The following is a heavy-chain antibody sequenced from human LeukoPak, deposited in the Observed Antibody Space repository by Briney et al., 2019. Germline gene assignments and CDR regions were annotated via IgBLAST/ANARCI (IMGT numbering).Heavy chain of an antibody. CDR1: GFTFSNYA. V-gene: IGHV3-23*01. CDR2: ISGSGDGT. Sequence: GGSLRLSCAASGFTFSNYAMSWVRQAPGKGLEWASGISGSGDGTYYVDSVKGRFTISRDNSKNTLYLQMNSLRAEDTAVYYCALGGYFDYWGQGTLVTVSS. CDR3: ALGGYFDY. D-gene: IGHD3-16*01. J-gene: IGHJ4*02.